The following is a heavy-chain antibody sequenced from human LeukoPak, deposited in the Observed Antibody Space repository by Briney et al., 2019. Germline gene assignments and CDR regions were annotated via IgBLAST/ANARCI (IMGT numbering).Heavy chain of an antibody. D-gene: IGHD5-18*01. V-gene: IGHV4-34*01. Sequence: PSETLSLTCGVYGGSFSGYYWSWIRQPPGKGLEWIGEINHSGSTNYNPSLKSRVTISVDTSKNQFSLKLSSVTAADTAVYYCARARVDTAMVNRYYYYMDVWGKGTTVTVSS. J-gene: IGHJ6*03. CDR2: INHSGST. CDR3: ARARVDTAMVNRYYYYMDV. CDR1: GGSFSGYY.